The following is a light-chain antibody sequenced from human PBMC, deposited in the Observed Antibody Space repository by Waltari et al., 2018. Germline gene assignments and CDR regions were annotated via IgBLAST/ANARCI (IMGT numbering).Light chain of an antibody. CDR2: VNSDGSH. CDR1: SGHSSNI. Sequence: QLVLTQSPSASASLGASVKLTCTLSSGHSSNIIAWLQQQPGKGPRYLMQVNSDGSHRKGDEIPDRFSGSSSGAERYLTISSLQSEDGADYYCETGGHGTWVFGGGTKLTVL. CDR3: ETGGHGTWV. V-gene: IGLV4-69*01. J-gene: IGLJ3*02.